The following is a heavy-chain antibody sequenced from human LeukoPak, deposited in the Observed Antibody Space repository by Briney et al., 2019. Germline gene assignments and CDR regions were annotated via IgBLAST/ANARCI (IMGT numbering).Heavy chain of an antibody. CDR1: GGSFSGYY. D-gene: IGHD6-6*01. CDR2: INHSGST. J-gene: IGHJ4*02. CDR3: ARGRIAARPGGDY. V-gene: IGHV4-34*01. Sequence: SETLSLTCAVYGGSFSGYYWSWIRQPPGKGLEWIGEINHSGSTNYNPSLKGRVTISVDTSKNQFSLKLSSVTAADTAVYYCARGRIAARPGGDYWGQGTLVTVSS.